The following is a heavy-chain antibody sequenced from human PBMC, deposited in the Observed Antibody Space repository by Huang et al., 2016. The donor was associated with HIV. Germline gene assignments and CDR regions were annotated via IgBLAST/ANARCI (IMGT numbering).Heavy chain of an antibody. CDR2: INQSRST. CDR1: NGSLSGYY. V-gene: IGHV4-34*01. CDR3: ARGGSYFDF. J-gene: IGHJ4*02. Sequence: QVQLHQWGAGLLKPSETLSLTCAVYNGSLSGYYLTWIRQSPGKGLEWVGDINQSRSTKYNPALKSRAIISLDTSKNQFSLKVWSVTAADTAVYYCARGGSYFDFWGQGTLVTV. D-gene: IGHD1-1*01.